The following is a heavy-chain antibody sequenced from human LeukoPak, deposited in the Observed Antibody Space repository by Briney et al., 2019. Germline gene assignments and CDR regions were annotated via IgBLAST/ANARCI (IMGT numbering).Heavy chain of an antibody. D-gene: IGHD3-10*01. CDR2: IIPIFGTA. CDR3: ARDQSQLLWFGELSYELDY. Sequence: ASVKVSCKASGYTFTSYAMNWVRQAPGQGLEWMGGIIPIFGTANYAQKFRGRVTITADESTSTAYMELSSLRSEDTAVYYCARDQSQLLWFGELSYELDYWGQGTLVTVSS. V-gene: IGHV1-69*13. CDR1: GYTFTSYA. J-gene: IGHJ4*02.